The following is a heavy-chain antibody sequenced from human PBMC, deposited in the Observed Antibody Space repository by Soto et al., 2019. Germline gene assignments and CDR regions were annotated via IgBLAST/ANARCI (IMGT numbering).Heavy chain of an antibody. Sequence: GGSLRLSCAASGFTFSSYGMHWVRQAPGKGLEWVSVISYDGSNKYYADSVKGRFTISRDNSKNTLYLQMNSLRAEDTAEYYCAKDHMHYYYMDFWGKGTTVTVSS. CDR3: AKDHMHYYYMDF. CDR1: GFTFSSYG. J-gene: IGHJ6*03. V-gene: IGHV3-30*18. CDR2: ISYDGSNK.